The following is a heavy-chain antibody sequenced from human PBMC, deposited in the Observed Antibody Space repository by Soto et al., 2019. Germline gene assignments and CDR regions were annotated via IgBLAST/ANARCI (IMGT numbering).Heavy chain of an antibody. CDR2: IKSKTDGGTT. CDR1: GFTFSNAW. CDR3: TTDLSCSSTSCYPYYYYYYMDV. V-gene: IGHV3-15*01. D-gene: IGHD2-2*01. J-gene: IGHJ6*03. Sequence: EVQLVESGGGLVKPGGSLRLSCAASGFTFSNAWMSWVRQAPGKGLEWVGRIKSKTDGGTTDYAAPVKGRFTISRDDSKNTLYLQMNSLKTEDTDVYYCTTDLSCSSTSCYPYYYYYYMDVWGKGTTVTVSS.